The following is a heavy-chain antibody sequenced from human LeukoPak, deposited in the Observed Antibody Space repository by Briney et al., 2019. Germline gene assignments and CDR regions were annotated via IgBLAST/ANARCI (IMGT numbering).Heavy chain of an antibody. CDR1: GFTFSSYG. J-gene: IGHJ4*02. CDR2: IWSDGTKK. D-gene: IGHD6-13*01. V-gene: IGHV3-33*01. Sequence: QSGGSLRLSCAASGFTFSSYGMHRVRQAPGKGLEWVAIIWSDGTKKYYADSVKGRFTISRDNSKNTLYLQMNSLRAEDTAVYYCARDLVLAAGTSSYWGQGTLVTVSS. CDR3: ARDLVLAAGTSSY.